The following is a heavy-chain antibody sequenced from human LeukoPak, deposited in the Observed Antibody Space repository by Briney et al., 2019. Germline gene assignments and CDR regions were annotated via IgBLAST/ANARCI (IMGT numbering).Heavy chain of an antibody. D-gene: IGHD3-22*01. V-gene: IGHV3-9*03. J-gene: IGHJ3*02. CDR2: ISWNSGSI. CDR3: AKAVVAMTTSAFDI. Sequence: PGGSLRLSCAASGFTFDDYAMHWVRQAPGKGLEWVSGISWNSGSIGYADSVKGRFTISRVNAKNSLYLQMNSLRAEDMALYYCAKAVVAMTTSAFDIWGQGTTVTVSS. CDR1: GFTFDDYA.